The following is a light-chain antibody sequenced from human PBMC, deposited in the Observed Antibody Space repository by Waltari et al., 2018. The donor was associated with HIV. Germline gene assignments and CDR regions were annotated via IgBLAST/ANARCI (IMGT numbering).Light chain of an antibody. CDR3: LQGYSSILT. Sequence: DIQVTQSPSSLSASVGDRVTIICRTSENINTFLNWFQQKPGKIPRLVIYGASRLESGVPSRFRGTGSGKEFSLTISGLQPEDFATYYCLQGYSSILTFGPGTKVEVK. J-gene: IGKJ3*01. V-gene: IGKV1-39*01. CDR1: ENINTF. CDR2: GAS.